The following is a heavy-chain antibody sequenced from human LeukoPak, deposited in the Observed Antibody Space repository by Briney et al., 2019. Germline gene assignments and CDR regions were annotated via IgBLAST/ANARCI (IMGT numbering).Heavy chain of an antibody. Sequence: GGSLRLSCAASGFTFSSYGMHWVRQAPGKGLEWVAVISYDGSNKYYADSVKGRFTISRDNSKNTLYLQMNSLRAEDTAVYYCARSEARYNWFDPWGQGTLVTVSS. J-gene: IGHJ5*02. CDR1: GFTFSSYG. CDR2: ISYDGSNK. CDR3: ARSEARYNWFDP. V-gene: IGHV3-30*03.